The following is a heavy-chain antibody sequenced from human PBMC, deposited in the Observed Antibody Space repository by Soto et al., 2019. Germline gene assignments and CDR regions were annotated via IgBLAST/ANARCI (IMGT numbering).Heavy chain of an antibody. J-gene: IGHJ6*02. D-gene: IGHD5-12*01. CDR3: ARTYGGYPPLYYGMDV. V-gene: IGHV3-11*01. CDR1: GFTFSDYY. Sequence: QVHLVESGGDLVKPGGSLRLSCAASGFTFSDYYMNWIRQAPGKGLDWVSAISSRANTIYYADSVQGRFTISRDNAKNSLYLQMNSLRAEDTAVYYCARTYGGYPPLYYGMDVWGQGTTVTVSS. CDR2: ISSRANTI.